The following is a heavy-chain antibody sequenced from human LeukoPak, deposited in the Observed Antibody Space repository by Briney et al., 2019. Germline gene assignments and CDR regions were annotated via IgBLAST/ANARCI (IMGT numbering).Heavy chain of an antibody. V-gene: IGHV4-30-2*01. Sequence: SETLSLTCAVSGGSISSGGYSWSWIRQPPGKGLEWIGYIYHSGSTYYNPFLKGRVTISVDRSKNQFSLKLSSVTAADTAVYYCARGTPELWFGDYYFDYWGQGTLVTVSS. CDR3: ARGTPELWFGDYYFDY. J-gene: IGHJ4*02. CDR2: IYHSGST. D-gene: IGHD3-10*01. CDR1: GGSISSGGYS.